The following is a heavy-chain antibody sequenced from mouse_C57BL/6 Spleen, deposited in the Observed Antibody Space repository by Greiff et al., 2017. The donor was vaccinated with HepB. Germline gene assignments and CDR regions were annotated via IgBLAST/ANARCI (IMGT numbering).Heavy chain of an antibody. V-gene: IGHV14-2*01. CDR3: ARERFATPHVDY. D-gene: IGHD1-1*01. CDR1: GFNIKDYY. J-gene: IGHJ2*01. Sequence: EVQLQQSGAELVKPGASVKLSCTASGFNIKDYYMHWVKQSTEQGLEWIGRIDPEDGETKYAPKFQGKATITADTSSNTAYLQHSSLTSEDTSVYYCARERFATPHVDYWGQGTTLTVSS. CDR2: IDPEDGET.